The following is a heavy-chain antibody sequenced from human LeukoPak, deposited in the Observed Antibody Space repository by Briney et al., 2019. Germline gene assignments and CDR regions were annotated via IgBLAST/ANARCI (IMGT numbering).Heavy chain of an antibody. D-gene: IGHD3-22*01. CDR2: IYHSGST. CDR3: ARLGTVTYYYDSSGYNFFDY. Sequence: SETLSLTCAVSGYSISSGYYWGWIRQPPGKGLEWIGSIYHSGSTYYNPSFKSRVTISVDTSKKQFSLKLSSVTAADTAVYYCARLGTVTYYYDSSGYNFFDYWGQGTLVTVSS. J-gene: IGHJ4*02. CDR1: GYSISSGYY. V-gene: IGHV4-38-2*01.